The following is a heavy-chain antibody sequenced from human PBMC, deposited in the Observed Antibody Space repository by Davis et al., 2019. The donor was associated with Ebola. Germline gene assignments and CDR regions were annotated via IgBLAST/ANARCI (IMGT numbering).Heavy chain of an antibody. CDR3: ARVRDYDILTGYFDY. CDR1: GFTFSDYY. Sequence: GESLKISCAASGFTFSDYYMSWIRQAPGKGLEWVSYISSSGSTIYYADSVKGRFTISRDNAKNSLYLQMNSLRAEDTAVYYCARVRDYDILTGYFDYWGQGTLVTVSS. CDR2: ISSSGSTI. D-gene: IGHD3-9*01. V-gene: IGHV3-11*01. J-gene: IGHJ4*02.